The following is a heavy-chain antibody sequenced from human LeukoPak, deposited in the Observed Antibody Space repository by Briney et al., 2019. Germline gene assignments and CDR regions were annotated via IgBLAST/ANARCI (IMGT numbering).Heavy chain of an antibody. CDR3: ARDQEGFDY. CDR2: IYPRDGST. J-gene: IGHJ4*02. Sequence: GASVKVSCKASGYTFTSYGISWVRQAPGQGLEWMGMIYPRDGSTSYAQKFQGRVTVTRDTSTSTVHMELSGLRSEDTAVYYCARDQEGFDYWXQGTLVTVSS. V-gene: IGHV1-46*01. CDR1: GYTFTSYG.